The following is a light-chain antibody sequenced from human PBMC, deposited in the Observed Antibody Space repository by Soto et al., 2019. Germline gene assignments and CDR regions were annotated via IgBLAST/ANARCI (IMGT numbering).Light chain of an antibody. CDR2: LGS. CDR3: MQALQTPHT. V-gene: IGKV2-28*01. CDR1: QSLLHSNGYNY. J-gene: IGKJ2*01. Sequence: DIVMTQSPLSLPVTPGEPASISCRSSQSLLHSNGYNYLDWYLQKPGQSPQLLIYLGSNRASGVPDRFSGSGSGTDFTLKISRVEAEDVGVYYGMQALQTPHTFGRGTKLEIK.